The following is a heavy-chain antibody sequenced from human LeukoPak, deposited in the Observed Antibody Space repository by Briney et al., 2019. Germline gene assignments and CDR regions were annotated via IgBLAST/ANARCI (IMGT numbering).Heavy chain of an antibody. Sequence: GASVKVSCKASGYTFTNYDINRVRQAAGQGPEWMGWMRPSNGNTGYAQKFQGRVTMTRNTSINTAYMELSSLRSDDTAVYYCASPAMGVGALEWGQGTLVTVSS. D-gene: IGHD1-26*01. CDR1: GYTFTNYD. CDR2: MRPSNGNT. CDR3: ASPAMGVGALE. V-gene: IGHV1-8*01. J-gene: IGHJ4*02.